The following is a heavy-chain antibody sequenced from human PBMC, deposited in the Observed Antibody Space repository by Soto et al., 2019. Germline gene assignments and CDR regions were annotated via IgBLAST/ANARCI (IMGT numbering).Heavy chain of an antibody. D-gene: IGHD3-9*01. Sequence: KPSETLSLTCTVSGGSISSYYWSWIRQPPGKGLEWIGYIYYSGSTNYNPSLKSRVTISVDTSKNQFSLKLSSVTAADTAVYYCARGGYLDWLLRRSSRSTYFDYWGQGTLVTVSS. V-gene: IGHV4-59*01. CDR3: ARGGYLDWLLRRSSRSTYFDY. J-gene: IGHJ4*02. CDR2: IYYSGST. CDR1: GGSISSYY.